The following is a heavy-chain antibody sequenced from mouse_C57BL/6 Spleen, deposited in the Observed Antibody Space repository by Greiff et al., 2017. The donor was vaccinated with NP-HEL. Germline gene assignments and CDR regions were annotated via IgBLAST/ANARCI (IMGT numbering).Heavy chain of an antibody. Sequence: VQLQQSGPGLVQPSQSLSITCTVSGFSLTSYGVHWVRQPPGKGLEWLGVIWSGGSTDYNAAFISRLSISKDNSKSQVFFKMNSLQADDTAIYYCASNDGYFEGFAYWGQGTLVTVSA. D-gene: IGHD2-3*01. CDR2: IWSGGST. CDR1: GFSLTSYG. V-gene: IGHV2-4*01. J-gene: IGHJ3*01. CDR3: ASNDGYFEGFAY.